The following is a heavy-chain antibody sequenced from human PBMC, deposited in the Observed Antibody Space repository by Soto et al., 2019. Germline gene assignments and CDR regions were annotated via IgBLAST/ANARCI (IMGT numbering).Heavy chain of an antibody. CDR1: GYTFTSYA. CDR3: ARQYYFGSGSYYNRPFDF. D-gene: IGHD3-10*01. Sequence: GASVKVSCKASGYTFTSYAKHWVRQAPGQRLEWMGWINAGNGNTKYSQKFQGRVTISVDTAKNQFSLKLSSVTAADTAVYYCARQYYFGSGSYYNRPFDFWGQGTLVTVSS. V-gene: IGHV1-3*01. J-gene: IGHJ4*02. CDR2: INAGNGNT.